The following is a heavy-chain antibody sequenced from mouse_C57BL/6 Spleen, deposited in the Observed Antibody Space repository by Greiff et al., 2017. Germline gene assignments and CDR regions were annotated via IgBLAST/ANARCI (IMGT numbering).Heavy chain of an antibody. CDR2: IDPSDSYT. D-gene: IGHD1-1*01. J-gene: IGHJ2*01. CDR1: GYTFTSYW. Sequence: VQLQQPGAELVKPGASVKLSCKASGYTFTSYWMQWVKQRPGQGLEWIGEIDPSDSYTNYNQKFKGKATLTVDTSSSTAYMQLSSLTSEDSAVYYCARGGLLYYFDYWGQGTTLTVSS. V-gene: IGHV1-50*01. CDR3: ARGGLLYYFDY.